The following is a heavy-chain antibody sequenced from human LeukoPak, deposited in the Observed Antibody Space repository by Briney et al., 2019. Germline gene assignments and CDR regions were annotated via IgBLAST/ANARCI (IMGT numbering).Heavy chain of an antibody. CDR1: GYTFTSYG. J-gene: IGHJ4*02. Sequence: ASVKVSCKASGYTFTSYGISWVRQAPGQGLEWMGWISAYNGNTNYAQKLQGRVTMTRDTSTSTVYMELSSLRSEDTAVYYCARDGGAGLAAAGTGYFDYWGQGTLVTVSS. CDR2: ISAYNGNT. V-gene: IGHV1-18*01. D-gene: IGHD6-13*01. CDR3: ARDGGAGLAAAGTGYFDY.